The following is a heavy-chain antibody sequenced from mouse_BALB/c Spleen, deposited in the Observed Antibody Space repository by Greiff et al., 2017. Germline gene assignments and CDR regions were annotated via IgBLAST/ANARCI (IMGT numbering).Heavy chain of an antibody. Sequence: VLLQQSGAELVRPGASVTLSCKASGYTFTDYEMHWVQQTPVHGLEWIGAIDPETGGTAYNQKFKGKATLTADKSSSTAYMELRNLTSEDSAVYYCTLYYGYWDFDVWGAGTTVTVSS. D-gene: IGHD2-1*01. CDR3: TLYYGYWDFDV. CDR2: IDPETGGT. J-gene: IGHJ1*01. CDR1: GYTFTDYE. V-gene: IGHV1-15*01.